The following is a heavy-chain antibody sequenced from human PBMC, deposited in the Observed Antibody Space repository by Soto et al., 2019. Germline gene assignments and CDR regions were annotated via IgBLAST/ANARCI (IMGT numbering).Heavy chain of an antibody. CDR1: GFTFSSYA. CDR3: ASSLRYFDWLFLFDY. V-gene: IGHV3-23*01. Sequence: PGESLKISCAASGFTFSSYAMSWVRQAPGKGLEWVSAISGSGGSTYYADSVKGRFTISRDNSKNTLYLQMNSLRAEDTAVYYCASSLRYFDWLFLFDYWGQGTLVTVSS. J-gene: IGHJ4*02. CDR2: ISGSGGST. D-gene: IGHD3-9*01.